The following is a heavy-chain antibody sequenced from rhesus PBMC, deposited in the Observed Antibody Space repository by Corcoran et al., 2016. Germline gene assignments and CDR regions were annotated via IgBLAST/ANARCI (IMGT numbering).Heavy chain of an antibody. CDR2: ISGSSCSH. CDR3: ARGGYYGSRRDY. J-gene: IGHJ4*01. V-gene: IGHV4-65*01. Sequence: QVHLQESGTGLVKPSETLSLTCDVSGGSISSSNWWNWIRQPPGKGLEWIGYISGSSCSHYDTSALKSRGTHAPYTSENTFSLRLSSVSAADTAVDYFARGGYYGSRRDYWGQGVLGTVSS. CDR1: GGSISSSNW. D-gene: IGHD4-29*01.